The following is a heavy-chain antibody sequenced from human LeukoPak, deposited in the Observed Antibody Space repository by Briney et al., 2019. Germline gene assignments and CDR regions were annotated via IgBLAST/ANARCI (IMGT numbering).Heavy chain of an antibody. J-gene: IGHJ4*02. V-gene: IGHV3-64D*06. CDR1: GFTFSSYA. CDR2: ISSNGGST. CDR3: ASPYSGYDYNFDH. D-gene: IGHD5-12*01. Sequence: PGGSPRLSCAASGFTFSSYAMHWVRQAPGKGLEYVSSISSNGGSTYYADSAKGRFTISRDNSKNTLFLQMSSLRTEDTAVYYCASPYSGYDYNFDHWGQGTLVTVSS.